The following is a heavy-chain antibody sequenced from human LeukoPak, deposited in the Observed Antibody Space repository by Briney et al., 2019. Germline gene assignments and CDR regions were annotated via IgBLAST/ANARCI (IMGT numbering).Heavy chain of an antibody. D-gene: IGHD3-9*01. CDR2: IKQDGSGK. CDR1: GFTFSSYW. Sequence: GGSLRLSCAASGFTFSSYWMSWVRQAPGKGLEWVANIKQDGSGKYYVDSVKGRFTISRDNAKNSLYLQMNSLRAEDTAVYYCARDEYDILTGKELDYWGQGTLVTVSS. CDR3: ARDEYDILTGKELDY. J-gene: IGHJ4*02. V-gene: IGHV3-7*03.